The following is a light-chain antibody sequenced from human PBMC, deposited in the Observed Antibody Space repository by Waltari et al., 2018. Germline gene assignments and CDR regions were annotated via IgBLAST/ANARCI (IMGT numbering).Light chain of an antibody. CDR1: SSDVGGYNY. V-gene: IGLV2-14*01. CDR3: SSYTSSRTE. Sequence: QSALTQPASVSGSPGQSITISCPGPSSDVGGYNYVSWYQQPPGKAPKLMIYEVSNRPSGVSNRFSGSKSGNTASLTISGLQAEDEADYYCSSYTSSRTEFGGGTKLTVL. CDR2: EVS. J-gene: IGLJ2*01.